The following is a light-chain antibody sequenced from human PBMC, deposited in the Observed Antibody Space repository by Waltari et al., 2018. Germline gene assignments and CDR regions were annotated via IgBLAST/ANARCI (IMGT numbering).Light chain of an antibody. Sequence: QSALTQPRSVSGSPGQSVTISCTGTSSDVGGYNYVSWYQQHPGKAPKLIIYDVTKRPPGVPDRCSGSKSGNTASLTISGLQAEDEADYYCCSYGGSYSFVVFGGGTKLTVL. CDR1: SSDVGGYNY. J-gene: IGLJ2*01. V-gene: IGLV2-11*01. CDR2: DVT. CDR3: CSYGGSYSFVV.